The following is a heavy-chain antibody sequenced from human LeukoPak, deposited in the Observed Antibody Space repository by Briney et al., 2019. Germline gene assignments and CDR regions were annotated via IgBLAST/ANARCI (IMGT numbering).Heavy chain of an antibody. CDR1: GFTFDDYT. CDR3: AKDIAPGEAAAGTGYFQH. J-gene: IGHJ1*01. D-gene: IGHD6-13*01. V-gene: IGHV3-43*01. Sequence: GGSLGLSCAASGFTFDDYTMHWVRQAPGKGLEWVSLISWDGGSTYYADSVKGRFTISRDNSKNSLYLQMNSLRTEDTALYYRAKDIAPGEAAAGTGYFQHWGQGTLVTVSS. CDR2: ISWDGGST.